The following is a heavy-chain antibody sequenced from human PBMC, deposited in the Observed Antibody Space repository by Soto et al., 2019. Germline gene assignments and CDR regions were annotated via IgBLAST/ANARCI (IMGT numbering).Heavy chain of an antibody. CDR1: GYAFTSYA. CDR2: INAGNGNT. Sequence: GASVKVSCKASGYAFTSYAMHWVRQAPGQRLEWMGWINAGNGNTKYSQKFQGRVTITRDTSASTAYMELSSLRSEDTAVYYCATERGTYGSGSLDYWGQGTLVTVS. J-gene: IGHJ4*02. V-gene: IGHV1-3*01. D-gene: IGHD3-10*01. CDR3: ATERGTYGSGSLDY.